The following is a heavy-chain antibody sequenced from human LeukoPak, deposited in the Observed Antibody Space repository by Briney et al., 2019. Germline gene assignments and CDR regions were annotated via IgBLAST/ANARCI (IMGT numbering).Heavy chain of an antibody. D-gene: IGHD1-1*01. Sequence: GASVKVSCKASGYTFTSYAMHWVRQAPGQRLEWMGWINAGNGNTKYSQKFQGRVTMTEDTSTDTACMELSSLRSEDTAVYYCATVRGGVPVLHYFDYWGQGTLVTVSS. CDR2: INAGNGNT. CDR1: GYTFTSYA. CDR3: ATVRGGVPVLHYFDY. J-gene: IGHJ4*02. V-gene: IGHV1-3*01.